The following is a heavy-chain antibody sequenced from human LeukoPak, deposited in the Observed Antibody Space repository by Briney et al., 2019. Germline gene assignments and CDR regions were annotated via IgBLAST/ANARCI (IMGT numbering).Heavy chain of an antibody. V-gene: IGHV3-73*01. J-gene: IGHJ4*02. CDR2: IRSKANSYAT. D-gene: IGHD4-23*01. CDR1: GFTFSGSA. CDR3: TRTVTTVGRYDY. Sequence: GGSLRLSCAASGFTFSGSAMHWVPQASGKGLEWVGRIRSKANSYATAYAASVKGRFTISRDDSKNTAYLKMNSLKTEDTAVYYCTRTVTTVGRYDYWGQGTLVTVSS.